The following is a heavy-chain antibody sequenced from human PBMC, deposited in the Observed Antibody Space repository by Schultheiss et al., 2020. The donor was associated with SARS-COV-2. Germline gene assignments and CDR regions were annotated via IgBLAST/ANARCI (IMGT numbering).Heavy chain of an antibody. CDR2: ISGSGGST. CDR3: AKGVVVVPAAVVEYYYYYGMDV. CDR1: GFTFSTHE. V-gene: IGHV3-23*01. D-gene: IGHD2-2*01. J-gene: IGHJ6*02. Sequence: GGSLRLSCAASGFTFSTHEMNWVRQAPGKGLVWVSAISGSGGSTYYADSVKGRFTISRDNSKNTLYLQMNSLRAEDTAVYYCAKGVVVVPAAVVEYYYYYGMDVWGQGTTVTVSS.